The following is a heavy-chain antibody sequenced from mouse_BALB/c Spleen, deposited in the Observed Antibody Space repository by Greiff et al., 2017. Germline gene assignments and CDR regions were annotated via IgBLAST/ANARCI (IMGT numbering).Heavy chain of an antibody. CDR1: GFTFSSYA. V-gene: IGHV5-6-5*01. CDR3: ARVPYGYDGAWFAY. J-gene: IGHJ3*01. CDR2: ISSGGST. Sequence: EVKVVESGGGLVQPGGSLKLSCAASGFTFSSYAMSWVRQTPEKRLEWVASISSGGSTYYPDSVKGRFTISRDNARNILYLQMSSLRSEDTAMYYCARVPYGYDGAWFAYWGQGTLVTVSA. D-gene: IGHD2-2*01.